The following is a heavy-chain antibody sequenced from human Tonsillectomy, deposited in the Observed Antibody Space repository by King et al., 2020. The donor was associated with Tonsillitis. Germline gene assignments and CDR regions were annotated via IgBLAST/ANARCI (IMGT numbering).Heavy chain of an antibody. D-gene: IGHD5-12*01. CDR3: VRDDYRGYGY. Sequence: VQLVESGGGLVQPGGSLRLSCAASGFTFSNYWMSWVRQAPGKGLEWVANIKQDGNEKYYVDSVKGRFTISRDNAKNSLYLQMNSLRAEDTAVYYCVRDDYRGYGYWGQGTLVTVSS. V-gene: IGHV3-7*03. CDR2: IKQDGNEK. J-gene: IGHJ4*02. CDR1: GFTFSNYW.